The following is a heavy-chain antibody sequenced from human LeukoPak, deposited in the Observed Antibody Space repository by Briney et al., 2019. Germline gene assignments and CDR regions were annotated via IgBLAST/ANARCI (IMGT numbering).Heavy chain of an antibody. D-gene: IGHD6-13*01. CDR2: IGTAGDT. J-gene: IGHJ4*02. V-gene: IGHV3-13*01. CDR1: GFTFSSYD. Sequence: GGSLRLSCAASGFTFSSYDMHWVRQATGKGLEWVSAIGTAGDTYYPGSVKGRFTISRDNSKNTLYLQMNSLRAEDTAVYYCAKDRRYSSSWYGDYWGQGTLVTVSS. CDR3: AKDRRYSSSWYGDY.